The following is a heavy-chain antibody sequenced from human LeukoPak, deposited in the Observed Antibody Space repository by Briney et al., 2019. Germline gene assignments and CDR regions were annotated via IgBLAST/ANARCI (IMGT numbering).Heavy chain of an antibody. CDR1: GGSISSYY. D-gene: IGHD3-9*01. CDR3: ARQGQLRYFDWLLLGWFDP. CDR2: IHTSGST. V-gene: IGHV4-4*07. J-gene: IGHJ5*02. Sequence: TSETLSLTCTVSGGSISSYYWSWIRQPAGKGLEWIGRIHTSGSTNYNPSLKSRVTMSEDTSKNQFSLKLSSVTAADTAVYYCARQGQLRYFDWLLLGWFDPWGQGTLVTVSS.